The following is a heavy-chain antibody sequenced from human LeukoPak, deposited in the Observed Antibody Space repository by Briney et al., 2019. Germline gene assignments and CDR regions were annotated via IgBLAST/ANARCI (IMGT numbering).Heavy chain of an antibody. Sequence: ASVKVSCKASGYMFTGYYMHWVRQAPGQGIEWMGWINPNSGATRYAQKFQGRVTMTTDTSTSTAYMELRSLRSDDTAVYYCARASTHRYNLKSGQVNDAFDIWGQGTMVTVSS. CDR3: ARASTHRYNLKSGQVNDAFDI. D-gene: IGHD1-14*01. J-gene: IGHJ3*02. CDR1: GYMFTGYY. CDR2: INPNSGAT. V-gene: IGHV1-2*02.